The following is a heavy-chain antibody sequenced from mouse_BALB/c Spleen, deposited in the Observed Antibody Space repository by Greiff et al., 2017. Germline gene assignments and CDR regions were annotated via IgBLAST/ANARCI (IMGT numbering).Heavy chain of an antibody. CDR2: ISSGGSYT. J-gene: IGHJ4*01. Sequence: DVHLVESGGGLVKPGGSLKLSCAASGFTFSSYAMSWVRQSPEKRLEWVAEISSGGSYTYYPDTVTGRFTISRDNAKNTLYLEMSSLRSEDTAMYYCARTDYYAMDYWGQGTSVTVSS. V-gene: IGHV5-9-4*01. CDR3: ARTDYYAMDY. CDR1: GFTFSSYA.